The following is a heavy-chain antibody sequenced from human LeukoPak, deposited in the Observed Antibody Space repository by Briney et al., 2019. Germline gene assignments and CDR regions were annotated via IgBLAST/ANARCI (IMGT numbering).Heavy chain of an antibody. CDR3: LGYCSGGNCYSGGY. Sequence: GGSLRLSCAASGFSFSSYAMSWVRQAPGKALECVSAISGSGGSTYYADSVQGRFTISRDNSKNTQSLQMNILRAEDTAVYYCLGYCSGGNCYSGGYWGQGTLVTVSS. CDR1: GFSFSSYA. J-gene: IGHJ4*02. D-gene: IGHD2-15*01. CDR2: ISGSGGST. V-gene: IGHV3-23*01.